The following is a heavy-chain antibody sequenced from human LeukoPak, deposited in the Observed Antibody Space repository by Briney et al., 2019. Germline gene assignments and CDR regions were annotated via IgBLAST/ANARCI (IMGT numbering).Heavy chain of an antibody. CDR3: ARVYYDSSGYHDAFDI. Sequence: SETLSLTCTVSGGSISSYYWSWIRQPPGKGLEWIRHIYYCGSTNYNPSLKSRVTISVDTSKNQFSLKLSSVTAADTAVYYCARVYYDSSGYHDAFDIWGQGTMVTVSS. J-gene: IGHJ3*02. CDR2: IYYCGST. CDR1: GGSISSYY. V-gene: IGHV4-59*01. D-gene: IGHD3-22*01.